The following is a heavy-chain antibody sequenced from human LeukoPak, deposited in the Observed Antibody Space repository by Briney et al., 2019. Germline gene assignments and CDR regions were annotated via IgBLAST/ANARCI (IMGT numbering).Heavy chain of an antibody. CDR2: IYNSGRT. J-gene: IGHJ5*02. V-gene: IGHV4-4*07. Sequence: SAIQSLTCTVTGGSISCYYRHWFRQPAGKGLEWLGRIYNSGRTNYNPSLKCRVTMSVDTSKNQFSLKLSSVTAADTAVYYCARDEVMNERTIFWRTVDNWFDPWGQGTLVTVSS. CDR3: ARDEVMNERTIFWRTVDNWFDP. CDR1: GGSISCYY. D-gene: IGHD3-9*01.